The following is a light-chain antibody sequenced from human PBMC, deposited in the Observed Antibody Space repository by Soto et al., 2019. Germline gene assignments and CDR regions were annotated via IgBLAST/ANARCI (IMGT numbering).Light chain of an antibody. V-gene: IGKV3-15*01. Sequence: IVLTQSTATLSLSPGERATLSCRASQSVSSYLAWYQQKPGQAPRLLIYGASTRATGIPVRFSGSGSGTEFTLTISSLQSEDFAVYYCQQYNNWPRTFAQGTKVAIK. CDR2: GAS. J-gene: IGKJ1*01. CDR3: QQYNNWPRT. CDR1: QSVSSY.